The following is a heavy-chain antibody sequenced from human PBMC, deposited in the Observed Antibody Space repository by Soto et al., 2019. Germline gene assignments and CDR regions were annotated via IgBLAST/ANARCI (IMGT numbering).Heavy chain of an antibody. V-gene: IGHV1-69*06. D-gene: IGHD2-8*01. J-gene: IGHJ3*02. CDR1: GGTFSSYA. CDR2: IIPIFGTA. Sequence: ASVKVSCKASGGTFSSYAISWVRQAPGQGLEWMGGIIPIFGTANYAQKFQGRVTITADKSTSTAYMELSSLRSEDTAVYYCASRTNKNDAFDIWGQGTMVTVSS. CDR3: ASRTNKNDAFDI.